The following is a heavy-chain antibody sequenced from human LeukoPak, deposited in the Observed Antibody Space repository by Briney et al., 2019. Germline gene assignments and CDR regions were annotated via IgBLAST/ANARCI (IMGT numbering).Heavy chain of an antibody. D-gene: IGHD5-24*01. Sequence: ASVKVSCKASGYTFTGYYMHWVRQAPGQGLEWMGWINPNIGGTNYAQKFQGRVTMTRDTSISTAYMELSRLRSDDTAVYYCARHGGAEMATMLRGAADYWGQGTLVTVSS. CDR3: ARHGGAEMATMLRGAADY. CDR1: GYTFTGYY. V-gene: IGHV1-2*02. CDR2: INPNIGGT. J-gene: IGHJ4*02.